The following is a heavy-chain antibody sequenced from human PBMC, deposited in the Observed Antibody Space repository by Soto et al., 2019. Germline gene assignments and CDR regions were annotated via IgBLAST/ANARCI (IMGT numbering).Heavy chain of an antibody. CDR1: GVSISSGGYY. V-gene: IGHV4-31*03. Sequence: SETLSLTCTVSGVSISSGGYYWILIRQHPGKGLEWIGYIYYSGSTYYNPSLKSRVTISVDTSKNQFSLKLSSVTAADTAVYYCARAVPSLRFFHRFPLSYRGQVTLVTVSS. CDR3: ARAVPSLRFFHRFPLSY. CDR2: IYYSGST. D-gene: IGHD3-3*01. J-gene: IGHJ4*02.